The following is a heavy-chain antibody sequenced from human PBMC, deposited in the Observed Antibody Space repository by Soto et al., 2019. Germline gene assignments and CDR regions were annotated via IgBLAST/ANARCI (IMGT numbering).Heavy chain of an antibody. CDR1: GGTFGSFA. D-gene: IGHD6-25*01. J-gene: IGHJ5*02. Sequence: QVQLVQSGAEVKKPESSVKVSCKASGGTFGSFAINWVRQAPGQGLEWMGRIIPIFGTAKYAQKFLGRLTISADDATSMAYMELSGLRSDDTAFYFCAREGRIAAASTTWFDPWGQGTLVIVSS. CDR2: IIPIFGTA. CDR3: AREGRIAAASTTWFDP. V-gene: IGHV1-69*01.